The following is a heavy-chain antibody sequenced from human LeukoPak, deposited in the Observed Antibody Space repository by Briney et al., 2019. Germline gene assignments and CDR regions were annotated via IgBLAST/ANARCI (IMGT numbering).Heavy chain of an antibody. CDR2: INAGNGNT. Sequence: ASVKVSCKASGYTFTSYAMHWVRQAPGQRLEWMGWINAGNGNTKYSQKFQGRVTITRDMSMSTAYMELSRLRSVDTAVYYCAGEDNSSGYRPFDIWGQGTMVTVPS. CDR1: GYTFTSYA. V-gene: IGHV1-3*01. J-gene: IGHJ3*02. D-gene: IGHD3-22*01. CDR3: AGEDNSSGYRPFDI.